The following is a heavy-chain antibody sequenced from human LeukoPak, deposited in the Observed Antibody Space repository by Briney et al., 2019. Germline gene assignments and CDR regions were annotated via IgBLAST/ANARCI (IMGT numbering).Heavy chain of an antibody. CDR3: ATYAPVYDDFDY. J-gene: IGHJ4*02. V-gene: IGHV3-21*01. CDR1: GFTFSNYA. D-gene: IGHD6-6*01. CDR2: ISSSSSYI. Sequence: GGSLRLSCAASGFTFSNYAMSWVRQAPGKGLEWVSSISSSSSYIYYADSVKGRFTISRDNAKNSLYLQMNSLRAEDTAVYYCATYAPVYDDFDYWGQGTLVTVSS.